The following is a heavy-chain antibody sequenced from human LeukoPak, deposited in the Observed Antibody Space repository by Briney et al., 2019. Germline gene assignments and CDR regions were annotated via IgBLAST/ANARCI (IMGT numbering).Heavy chain of an antibody. CDR2: ICYSGNT. D-gene: IGHD3-3*01. CDR1: GGSISSSRFC. V-gene: IGHV4-39*01. CDR3: ASRFGVVIIDQIHY. Sequence: SETLSLTCTVSGGSISSSRFCWGWIRQPPGKGLEWIATICYSGNTYYNPSLRSRVTISKDTSKSQFSLNLSSVTAADTAVYYCASRFGVVIIDQIHYWGQGTLVTVSS. J-gene: IGHJ4*02.